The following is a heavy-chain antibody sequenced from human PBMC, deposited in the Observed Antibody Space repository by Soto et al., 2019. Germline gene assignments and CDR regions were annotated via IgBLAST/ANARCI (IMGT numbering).Heavy chain of an antibody. CDR2: ISSSSSTI. Sequence: GGSLRLSCAASGFTFSSYSMNWVRQAPGKGLEWVSYISSSSSTIYYADSVKGRFTISRDNAKNSLYLQMNSLRDEDTAVYYCARDRFRSGSYASYYYYGMDVWGQGTTVTVSS. D-gene: IGHD1-26*01. CDR3: ARDRFRSGSYASYYYYGMDV. CDR1: GFTFSSYS. J-gene: IGHJ6*02. V-gene: IGHV3-48*02.